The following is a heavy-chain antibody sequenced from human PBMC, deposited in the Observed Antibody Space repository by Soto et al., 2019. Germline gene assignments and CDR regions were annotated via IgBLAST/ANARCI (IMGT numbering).Heavy chain of an antibody. CDR3: AASCVACGGFNYYGMDV. CDR1: GGSISSGGYY. CDR2: LYYSGTT. D-gene: IGHD5-12*01. Sequence: QVQLQESGPGLVKPSQTLSLTCTVSGGSISSGGYYWYWIRQHPGKGLAWIGYLYYSGTTYYHPSLKSLVTISVDTSKNQFSLKLSSVTAADTAVYYCAASCVACGGFNYYGMDVWGQGTTVTVSS. J-gene: IGHJ6*02. V-gene: IGHV4-31*01.